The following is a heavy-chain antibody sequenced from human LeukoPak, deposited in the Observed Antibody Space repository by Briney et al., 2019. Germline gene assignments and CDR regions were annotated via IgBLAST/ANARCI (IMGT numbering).Heavy chain of an antibody. Sequence: GASVKVSCKVSGYTLTELSMHWVRQAPGKGLEWMGGFDPEDGETIYAQKFQGRVTMTEDTSTDTAYMELSSLRSEDTAVYYCATGHLWVGELFAPPRNWVGPWGPGTLVTVSS. D-gene: IGHD3-10*01. CDR2: FDPEDGET. CDR3: ATGHLWVGELFAPPRNWVGP. J-gene: IGHJ5*02. V-gene: IGHV1-24*01. CDR1: GYTLTELS.